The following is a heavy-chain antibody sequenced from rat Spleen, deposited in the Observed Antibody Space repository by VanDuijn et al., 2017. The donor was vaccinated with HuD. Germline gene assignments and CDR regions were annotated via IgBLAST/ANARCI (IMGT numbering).Heavy chain of an antibody. D-gene: IGHD1-1*01. CDR2: IWAGGST. V-gene: IGHV2-72*01. CDR1: GFSLTSNG. Sequence: QVQLKESGPGLMQPSETLSLTCTVSGFSLTSNGVGWIRQPLGKGLVWMGTIWAGGSTNYNSAVQSRLSISRDTSKSQVFLKMNSLQTEDTATYYCARDGSGDDFDYWGQGTLVTVSS. CDR3: ARDGSGDDFDY. J-gene: IGHJ3*01.